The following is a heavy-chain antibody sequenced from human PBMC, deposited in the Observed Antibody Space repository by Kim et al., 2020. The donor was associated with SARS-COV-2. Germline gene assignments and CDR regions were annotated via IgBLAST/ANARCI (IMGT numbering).Heavy chain of an antibody. CDR3: TTVSGTYCAFWCDFGV. J-gene: IGHJ3*01. V-gene: IGHV3-73*01. CDR1: GFTFSDSG. D-gene: IGHD1-1*01. Sequence: GGSLRLSCAASGFTFSDSGMHWVRQAPGKGLEWVGRIRSKANSDATAYAAPVKGRFTISRDDSKNTEYLQMNNLKTEDTAVYYCTTVSGTYCAFWCDFGVWGQGTTVTVSS. CDR2: IRSKANSDAT.